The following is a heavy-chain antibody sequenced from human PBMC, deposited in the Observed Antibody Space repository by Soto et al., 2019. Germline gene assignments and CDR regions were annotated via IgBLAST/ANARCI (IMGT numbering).Heavy chain of an antibody. V-gene: IGHV4-30-4*01. CDR2: IYYTGST. CDR1: GGSISSGHYF. D-gene: IGHD3-16*01. Sequence: PSETLSLTCTVSGGSISSGHYFWSWIRQPQGKGLEWIGYIYYTGSTYYNPSLKSRLTLSVDTSKNQFSLNLTSVTAADTAVYYCARDSFWGQRINWFDPWGQGTLVTVSS. CDR3: ARDSFWGQRINWFDP. J-gene: IGHJ5*02.